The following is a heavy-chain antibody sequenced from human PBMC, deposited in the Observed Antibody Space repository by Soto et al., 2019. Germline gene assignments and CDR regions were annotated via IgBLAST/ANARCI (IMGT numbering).Heavy chain of an antibody. CDR1: GYTFSTYY. Sequence: EVQLVQSGAEVKKPGESLKISCKGSGYTFSTYYISWVRQMPGKGLEWMGRIDPSDSHATYSPSFQGYVTMSVDKSINTAYLHWSSLKASDTAVYYCARLRDYWGQGTLVTVSS. V-gene: IGHV5-10-1*01. J-gene: IGHJ4*02. CDR2: IDPSDSHA. CDR3: ARLRDY.